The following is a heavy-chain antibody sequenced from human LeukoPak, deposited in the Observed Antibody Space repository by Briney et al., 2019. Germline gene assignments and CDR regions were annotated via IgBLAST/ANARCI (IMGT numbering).Heavy chain of an antibody. CDR2: ISSSSSYI. J-gene: IGHJ4*02. V-gene: IGHV3-21*01. CDR1: GFTFSSYS. CDR3: ERKMEVRGSEY. D-gene: IGHD5-24*01. Sequence: GGSLRLSCAASGFTFSSYSMNWVRQAPGKGLEWVSSISSSSSYIYYADSVKGRFTISRDNAKNSLYLQMNSLRAEDTGVYYCERKMEVRGSEYWGQGKLVTVSS.